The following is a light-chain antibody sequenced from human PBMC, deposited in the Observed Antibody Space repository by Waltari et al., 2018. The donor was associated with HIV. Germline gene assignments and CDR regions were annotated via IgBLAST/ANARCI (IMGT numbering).Light chain of an antibody. V-gene: IGLV1-47*01. CDR1: SSNLGKNN. CDR2: RSS. J-gene: IGLJ2*01. Sequence: QSVLTPPPSASETPGQRVTISRSGSSSNLGKNNVSRYQHVPGTTPKLLMYRSSQRPSGVPDRCSGSKSGTSASLAISGLRSEDEADYYCAAWDDSLSAVLFGGGTKVTVL. CDR3: AAWDDSLSAVL.